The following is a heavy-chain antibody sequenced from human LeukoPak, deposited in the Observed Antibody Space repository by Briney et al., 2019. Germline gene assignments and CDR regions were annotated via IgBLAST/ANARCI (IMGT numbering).Heavy chain of an antibody. D-gene: IGHD4/OR15-4a*01. V-gene: IGHV3-53*01. CDR1: GFIFDDYA. CDR2: IYSDNT. CDR3: ARRAGAYSHPYDY. Sequence: GGSLRLSCAASGFIFDDYAMYWVRQPPGKGLEWVSFIYSDNTHYSDSVKGRFTISRDNSKNTLYLQMNSLRAEDTAVYYCARRAGAYSHPYDYWGQGTLVTVSS. J-gene: IGHJ4*02.